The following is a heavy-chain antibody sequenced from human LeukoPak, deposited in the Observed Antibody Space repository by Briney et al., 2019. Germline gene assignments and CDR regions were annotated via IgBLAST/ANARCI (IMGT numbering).Heavy chain of an antibody. V-gene: IGHV3-30-3*01. Sequence: GGSLRLSCAASGFTFSSYAMHWVRQAPGKGLEWVAVISYDGSNKYYADSVKGRFTISRDNSKNTLYLQMNSLRAEDTAVYYCASHLFGSFQHWGQGTLVTVSS. CDR3: ASHLFGSFQH. J-gene: IGHJ1*01. D-gene: IGHD3-10*01. CDR2: ISYDGSNK. CDR1: GFTFSSYA.